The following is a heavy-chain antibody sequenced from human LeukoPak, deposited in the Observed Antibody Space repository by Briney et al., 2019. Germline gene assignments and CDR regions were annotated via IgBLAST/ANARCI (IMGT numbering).Heavy chain of an antibody. CDR2: IYYSGST. CDR1: GGSISSYY. V-gene: IGHV4-59*08. J-gene: IGHJ3*02. CDR3: ARGCGGDCYPSAFDI. Sequence: SETLSLTCTVSGGSISSYYWSWIRQPPGKGLEWIGYIYYSGSTNYNPSLKSRVTIPVDTSKNQLSLKLTSMTAADTAVYYCARGCGGDCYPSAFDIWGQGTMVTVSS. D-gene: IGHD2-21*01.